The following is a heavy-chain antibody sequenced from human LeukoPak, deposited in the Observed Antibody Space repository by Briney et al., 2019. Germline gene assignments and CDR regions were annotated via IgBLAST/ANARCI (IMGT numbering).Heavy chain of an antibody. J-gene: IGHJ4*02. CDR3: ASDIVATSGDF. CDR1: GFTFSEYY. Sequence: GGSLRLSCAASGFTFSEYYMSWVRQAPGKGLEWVAYITSSGDDIYYADSVKGRFTISRDNAKNALCLRMSSLRVEDTATYYCASDIVATSGDFWGQGTLVSVSS. V-gene: IGHV3-11*01. CDR2: ITSSGDDI. D-gene: IGHD5-12*01.